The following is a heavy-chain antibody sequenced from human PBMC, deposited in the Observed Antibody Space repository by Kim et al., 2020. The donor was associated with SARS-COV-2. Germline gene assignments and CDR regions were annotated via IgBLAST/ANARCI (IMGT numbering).Heavy chain of an antibody. CDR3: TNTYYYDSSGYYSHDY. J-gene: IGHJ4*02. CDR2: IRSKAYGGTT. Sequence: GGSLRLSCTASGFTFGDYAMSWFRQAPGKGLEWVGFIRSKAYGGTTEYAASVKGRFTISRDDSKSIAYLQMNSLKTEDTAVYYCTNTYYYDSSGYYSHDYWGQGTLVTVSS. V-gene: IGHV3-49*03. D-gene: IGHD3-22*01. CDR1: GFTFGDYA.